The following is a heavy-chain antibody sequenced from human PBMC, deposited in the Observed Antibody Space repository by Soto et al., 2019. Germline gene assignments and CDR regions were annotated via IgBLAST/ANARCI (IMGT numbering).Heavy chain of an antibody. V-gene: IGHV4-34*01. J-gene: IGHJ5*02. CDR3: ARGHVDTAMVANWFDP. CDR2: INHSGST. D-gene: IGHD5-18*01. CDR1: GGSFSGYY. Sequence: PSETLSLTCAVYGGSFSGYYWSWIRQPPGKGLEWIGEINHSGSTNYNPSLKSRVTISVDTSKNQFSLKLSSVTAADTAVYYCARGHVDTAMVANWFDPWGQGTLVTVSS.